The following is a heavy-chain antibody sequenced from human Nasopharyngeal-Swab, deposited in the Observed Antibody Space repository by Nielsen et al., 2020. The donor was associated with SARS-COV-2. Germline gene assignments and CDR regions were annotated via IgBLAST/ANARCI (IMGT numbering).Heavy chain of an antibody. Sequence: GGSLRLSCAASGFTFSSYSMNWVRQAPGKGLDWVSSISSSSSYIYYADSVKGRFTISRDNAKNSLYLQMNSLRAEDTAVYYCAKTGYWIHPWPDAFDIWGQGTMVTVSS. CDR3: AKTGYWIHPWPDAFDI. D-gene: IGHD5-18*01. CDR1: GFTFSSYS. J-gene: IGHJ3*02. CDR2: ISSSSSYI. V-gene: IGHV3-21*01.